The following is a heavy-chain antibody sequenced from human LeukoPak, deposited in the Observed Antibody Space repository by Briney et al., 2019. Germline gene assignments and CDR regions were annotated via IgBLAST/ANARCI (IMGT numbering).Heavy chain of an antibody. V-gene: IGHV4-4*02. CDR2: IQGSGST. J-gene: IGHJ4*02. D-gene: IGHD4/OR15-4a*01. CDR3: ARNADYCLDY. Sequence: SETLSLTCVVSGYSISSGYWWSWVRQPPGKGLEWIGEIQGSGSTNYNPSLKSRVTISVDTSKNRFSLKLTSVTAADTAIYYCARNADYCLDYWGQGTLVTVSS. CDR1: GYSISSGYW.